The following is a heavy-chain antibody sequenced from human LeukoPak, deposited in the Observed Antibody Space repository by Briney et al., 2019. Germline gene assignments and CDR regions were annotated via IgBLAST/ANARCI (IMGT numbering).Heavy chain of an antibody. CDR3: ARGHDCSGGSCYSWFDP. CDR2: IIPIFGTA. J-gene: IGHJ5*02. Sequence: SVKVSCKASGGTFSSYAISWVRQAPGQGLEWMGGIIPIFGTANYAQKFQGRVTITADESTSTAYMELSSLRSEDTAVYYCARGHDCSGGSCYSWFDPWGQGTLVTVSS. D-gene: IGHD2-15*01. CDR1: GGTFSSYA. V-gene: IGHV1-69*01.